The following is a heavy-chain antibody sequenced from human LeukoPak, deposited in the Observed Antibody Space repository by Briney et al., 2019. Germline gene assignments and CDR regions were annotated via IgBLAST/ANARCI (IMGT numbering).Heavy chain of an antibody. CDR3: ARAVGYCSSTSCYLLDY. Sequence: SETLSLTCTVSGGSISSYYWSWIRQPPGKGLEWIGYIYYSGSTNYNPSLKSRVTISVDTSKNQFSLKLSSVTAADTAVYYCARAVGYCSSTSCYLLDYWGQGTLVTVSS. V-gene: IGHV4-59*01. J-gene: IGHJ4*02. CDR1: GGSISSYY. D-gene: IGHD2-2*01. CDR2: IYYSGST.